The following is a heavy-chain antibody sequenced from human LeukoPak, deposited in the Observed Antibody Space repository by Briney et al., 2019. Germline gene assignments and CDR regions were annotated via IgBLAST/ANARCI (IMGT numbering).Heavy chain of an antibody. J-gene: IGHJ6*03. V-gene: IGHV3-48*04. CDR2: IISSSSTI. Sequence: VRQAPGKGVEWVSYIISSSSTIYYAASVKGPFTISRDNAQNSLYLQMNSLRAEDTAVYYCARGIAAKFYYYYMDVWGKGTT. D-gene: IGHD6-6*01. CDR3: ARGIAAKFYYYYMDV.